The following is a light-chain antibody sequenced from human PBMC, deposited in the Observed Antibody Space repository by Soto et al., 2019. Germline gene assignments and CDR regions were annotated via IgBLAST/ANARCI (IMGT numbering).Light chain of an antibody. V-gene: IGKV3-11*01. CDR2: GAS. J-gene: IGKJ5*01. CDR3: QQRSNWPIT. CDR1: QSVDSN. Sequence: EIVMTQSPATLSVSPGERVTLSCRASQSVDSNLAWYQQKPGQAPRLLIYGASTRATGIPARFSGSGSGTDFTLTISSLEPEDFAVYYCQQRSNWPITFGQGTRLEIK.